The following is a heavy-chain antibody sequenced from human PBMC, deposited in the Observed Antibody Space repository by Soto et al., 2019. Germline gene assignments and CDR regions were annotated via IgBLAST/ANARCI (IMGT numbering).Heavy chain of an antibody. V-gene: IGHV4-34*01. Sequence: SETLSLTCAVYGGSFSGYYWSWIRQPPGKGLEWIGEINHSGSTNYNPSLKSRVTISVDTSKNQFSLKLSSVTAADTAVYYCARARLFWSGYFGYWGQGTLVTVSS. CDR2: INHSGST. D-gene: IGHD3-3*01. J-gene: IGHJ4*02. CDR3: ARARLFWSGYFGY. CDR1: GGSFSGYY.